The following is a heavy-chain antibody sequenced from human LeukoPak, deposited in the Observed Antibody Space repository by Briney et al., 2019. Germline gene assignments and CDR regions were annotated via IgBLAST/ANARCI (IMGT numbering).Heavy chain of an antibody. J-gene: IGHJ4*02. CDR3: AKDVVVVVVPTYFFDY. D-gene: IGHD2-15*01. CDR1: GFTFSNYA. CDR2: ISGSVGST. V-gene: IGHV3-23*01. Sequence: GGSLRLSCAASGFTFSNYAMSWVRQAPGKGLEWVSSISGSVGSTFYADSVKGRFTISRDNSKNTLYLQMNSLRAEDTAVYYCAKDVVVVVVPTYFFDYWGQGTLVTVSS.